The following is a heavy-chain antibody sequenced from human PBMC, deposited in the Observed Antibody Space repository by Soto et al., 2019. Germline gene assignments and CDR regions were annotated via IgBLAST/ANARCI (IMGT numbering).Heavy chain of an antibody. V-gene: IGHV5-10-1*01. CDR1: GYTFTTFW. CDR2: IDSGDTYA. CDR3: ASIYCTSTHCVGWFVP. J-gene: IGHJ5*01. D-gene: IGHD2-2*01. Sequence: PGESLKISCTGFGYTFTTFWISWVRQMPGKGLEWMGRIDSGDTYATYSPAFQGHVTISADKATSTAYLQWSSLKASDTAMYYCASIYCTSTHCVGWFVPWGQEALLTVSS.